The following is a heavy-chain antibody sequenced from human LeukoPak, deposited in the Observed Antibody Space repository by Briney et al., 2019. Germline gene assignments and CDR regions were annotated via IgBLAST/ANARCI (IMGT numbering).Heavy chain of an antibody. CDR1: GYSTSSGYY. CDR2: IYHSGST. J-gene: IGHJ4*02. Sequence: SETLSLTCTVSGYSTSSGYYWGWIRQPPGKGLEWIGSIYHSGSTYYNPSLKSRVTISVDTSKNQFSLKLSSVTAADTAVYYCARTKSGRGSGWFYYWGQGTLVTVSS. V-gene: IGHV4-38-2*02. D-gene: IGHD6-19*01. CDR3: ARTKSGRGSGWFYY.